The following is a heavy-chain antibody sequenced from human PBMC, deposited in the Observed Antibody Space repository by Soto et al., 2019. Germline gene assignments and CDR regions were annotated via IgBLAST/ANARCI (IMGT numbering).Heavy chain of an antibody. J-gene: IGHJ5*02. CDR2: INPNSGGT. V-gene: IGHV1-2*02. D-gene: IGHD1-20*01. Sequence: ASVKVSCKASGYTFTGYYMHWVRQAPGQGLEWMGWINPNSGGTNYAQKFQGRVTMTRDTSISTAYMELSRLRSDDTAVYYCARDRGRITGTRGNWFDPWGQGTLVTSPQ. CDR3: ARDRGRITGTRGNWFDP. CDR1: GYTFTGYY.